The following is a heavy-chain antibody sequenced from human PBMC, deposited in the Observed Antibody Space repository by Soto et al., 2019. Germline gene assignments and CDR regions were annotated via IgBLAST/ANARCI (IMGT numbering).Heavy chain of an antibody. V-gene: IGHV3-53*01. CDR1: GFSVSSDY. J-gene: IGHJ6*02. Sequence: PGGSLRLSCAASGFSVSSDYMSWVRQAPGKGLEWVSLIYSGGDTYYADSVKGRFTISRDISSNTIYLHMTSLRADDTAIYYCTRAGSDPGNFYISNYCATPDVWGQGTTVTVSS. CDR3: TRAGSDPGNFYISNYCATPDV. CDR2: IYSGGDT. D-gene: IGHD3-10*01.